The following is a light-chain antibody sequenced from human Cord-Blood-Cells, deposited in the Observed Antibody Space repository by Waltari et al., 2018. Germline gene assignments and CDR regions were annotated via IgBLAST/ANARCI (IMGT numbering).Light chain of an antibody. CDR3: SSYAGSNNFV. CDR2: EVS. CDR1: SSDVGGYNY. J-gene: IGLJ1*01. V-gene: IGLV2-8*01. Sequence: ALTQPPSASGSPGQSVTISCTGTSSDVGGYNYVSWYQQHPGKAPKLMIYEVSKRPSGVPDRFSGSKSGNTASLTVSGLQAEDEADYYCSSYAGSNNFVFGTGTKVTVL.